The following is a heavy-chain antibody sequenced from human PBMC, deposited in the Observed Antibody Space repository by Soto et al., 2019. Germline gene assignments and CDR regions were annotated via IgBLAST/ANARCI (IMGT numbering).Heavy chain of an antibody. Sequence: QITLKESGPTLVKPTQTLTLTCTFSGFSLTTDRVGVGWIRQPPGEALEWLAVIYWDDSKTYRPSLESRLTITKDTSKKQVAHTMTDMDSLDTATYYCAHAYGGRSLYWGQGTLVTVSS. V-gene: IGHV2-5*02. CDR2: IYWDDSK. J-gene: IGHJ4*02. D-gene: IGHD1-26*01. CDR3: AHAYGGRSLY. CDR1: GFSLTTDRVG.